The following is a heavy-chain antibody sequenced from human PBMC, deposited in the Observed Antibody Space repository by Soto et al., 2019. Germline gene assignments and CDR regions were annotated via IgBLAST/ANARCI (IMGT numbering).Heavy chain of an antibody. Sequence: QVQLVESGGGVVQPGRSLRLSCAASGFTFSSYAMHWVRQAPGKGLEWVAIISYDASNKYYADSVKGRFTISRDNSKNTLYLQMNSLRTEDTAVYYCARGYSSSSAAFDYWGQGTLVTVSS. V-gene: IGHV3-30-3*01. CDR3: ARGYSSSSAAFDY. J-gene: IGHJ4*02. D-gene: IGHD5-18*01. CDR2: ISYDASNK. CDR1: GFTFSSYA.